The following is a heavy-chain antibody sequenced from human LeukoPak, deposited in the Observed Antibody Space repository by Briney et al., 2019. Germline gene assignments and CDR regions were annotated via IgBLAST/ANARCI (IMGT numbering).Heavy chain of an antibody. Sequence: SVKVSCKASGGTFISYAISWVRQAPGQGREWMGRIIPILGIANYAQKFQGRVTITADKSTSTAYMELSSLRSEDTAVYYCARDKTVAGTPYFDYWGQGTLVTVSS. CDR2: IIPILGIA. J-gene: IGHJ4*02. D-gene: IGHD6-19*01. V-gene: IGHV1-69*04. CDR3: ARDKTVAGTPYFDY. CDR1: GGTFISYA.